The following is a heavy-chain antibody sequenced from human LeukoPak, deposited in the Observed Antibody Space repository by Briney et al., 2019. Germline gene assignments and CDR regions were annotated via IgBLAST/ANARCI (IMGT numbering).Heavy chain of an antibody. CDR1: GGSISSGDYY. J-gene: IGHJ4*02. V-gene: IGHV4-30-4*08. CDR3: ARHVGVADLRFLEWPPIYFDY. D-gene: IGHD3-3*01. Sequence: SETLSLTCTVSGGSISSGDYYWSWIRQPPGKGLEWIGYIYYSGSTYYNPSLKSRVTISVDTSKNQFSLKLSSVTAADTAVYYCARHVGVADLRFLEWPPIYFDYWGQGTLVTVSS. CDR2: IYYSGST.